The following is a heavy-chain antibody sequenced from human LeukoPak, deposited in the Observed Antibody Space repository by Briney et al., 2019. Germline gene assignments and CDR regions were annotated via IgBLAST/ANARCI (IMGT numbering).Heavy chain of an antibody. CDR1: GGSIRSSSYY. D-gene: IGHD6-13*01. J-gene: IGHJ5*02. Sequence: SETLSLTCTVSGGSIRSSSYYWGWIRQPPGKGLEWIGSLIYSGSTNYNPSLKSRVTISVDTSKNQFSLKLSSVTAADTAVYYCARGGVVAAAGTLGNWFDPWGQGTLVTVSS. CDR3: ARGGVVAAAGTLGNWFDP. CDR2: LIYSGST. V-gene: IGHV4-39*07.